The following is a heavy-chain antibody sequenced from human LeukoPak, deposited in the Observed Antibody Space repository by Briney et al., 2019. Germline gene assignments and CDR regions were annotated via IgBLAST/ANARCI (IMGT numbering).Heavy chain of an antibody. Sequence: QPGGSLRLSCAASGFTFSNSDMHWVRQAAGKGLEWVSAIGTVGDTYYPGSVKGRFTISRENAKNSLYLQMNSLRAGDTAVYYCAREMGDKYSSSWALDLWGRGTLVTVSS. V-gene: IGHV3-13*01. D-gene: IGHD6-13*01. J-gene: IGHJ2*01. CDR3: AREMGDKYSSSWALDL. CDR1: GFTFSNSD. CDR2: IGTVGDT.